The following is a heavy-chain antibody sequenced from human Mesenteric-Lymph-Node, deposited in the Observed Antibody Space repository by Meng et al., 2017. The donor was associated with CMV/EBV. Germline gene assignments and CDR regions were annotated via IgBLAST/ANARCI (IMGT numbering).Heavy chain of an antibody. CDR1: GYTFTSYG. J-gene: IGHJ6*02. CDR3: ARDGDIVVVPAAYGMDV. D-gene: IGHD2-2*01. V-gene: IGHV1-18*01. CDR2: ISAYNGNT. Sequence: ASVKVSCKASGYTFTSYGISWVRQAPGQGLEWMGWISAYNGNTNYAQKLQGRVTMTTGTSTSTAYMELRSLRSDDTAVYYCARDGDIVVVPAAYGMDVWGQGTTVTVSS.